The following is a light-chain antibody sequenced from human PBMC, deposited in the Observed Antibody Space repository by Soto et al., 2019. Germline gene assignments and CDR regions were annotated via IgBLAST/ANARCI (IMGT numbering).Light chain of an antibody. CDR1: QSINNYF. CDR3: QKYTNAPRT. J-gene: IGKJ1*01. V-gene: IGKV3-20*01. Sequence: EIVLTQSPGTLSLSPGETATLSCRASQSINNYFLAWHQQRPGQAPRLLIFRASQRASGIPDRFRGSGSGTDFTLTITRLEPEDFAVYYCQKYTNAPRTFGQGTKVDIK. CDR2: RAS.